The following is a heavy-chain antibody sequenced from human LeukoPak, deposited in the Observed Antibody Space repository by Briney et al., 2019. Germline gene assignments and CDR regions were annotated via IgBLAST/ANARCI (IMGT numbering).Heavy chain of an antibody. D-gene: IGHD5-12*01. CDR2: IPHDGSNQ. V-gene: IGHV3-30*02. CDR1: GFIFETFG. CDR3: ARINAGYRTYGMDV. Sequence: RGSLRLSCVASGFIFETFGMHWVRQAPGKGLEWVAYIPHDGSNQYSADSLKGRFTISRDNSKNTLYLEMHSLRVEDTAVYYCARINAGYRTYGMDVWGQGTAVIVSS. J-gene: IGHJ6*02.